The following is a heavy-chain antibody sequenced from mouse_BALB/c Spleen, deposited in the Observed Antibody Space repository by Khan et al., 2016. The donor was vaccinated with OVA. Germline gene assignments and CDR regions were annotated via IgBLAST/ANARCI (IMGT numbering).Heavy chain of an antibody. CDR3: ARYYGNYGWYVDV. V-gene: IGHV2-9*02. D-gene: IGHD2-1*01. CDR1: GFSLTSYG. Sequence: QVTLKESGPAMVAPSQSLSITCTVSGFSLTSYGVHWVRQPPGKGLEWLGVIWAGGSTNYNSALMSRLRISKDNSKSQVFLKMNSLQTDDTAMYYCARYYGNYGWYVDVWGAGTTVTVSS. J-gene: IGHJ1*01. CDR2: IWAGGST.